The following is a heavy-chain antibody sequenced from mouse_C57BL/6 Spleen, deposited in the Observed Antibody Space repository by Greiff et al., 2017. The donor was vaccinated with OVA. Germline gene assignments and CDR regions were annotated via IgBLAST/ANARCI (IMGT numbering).Heavy chain of an antibody. CDR1: GYTFTSYW. D-gene: IGHD2-1*01. Sequence: QVQLQQSGAELVKPGASVKMSCKASGYTFTSYWITWVKQRPGQGLEWIGDIYPGSGSTNYNEKFKSKATLTVDTSSSTAYMQLSSLTSEDSAVYYCARNYGNYRYFDVWGTGTTVTVSS. J-gene: IGHJ1*03. V-gene: IGHV1-55*01. CDR2: IYPGSGST. CDR3: ARNYGNYRYFDV.